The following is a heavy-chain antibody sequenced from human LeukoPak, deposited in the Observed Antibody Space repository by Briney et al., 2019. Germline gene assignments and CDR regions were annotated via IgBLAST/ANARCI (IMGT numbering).Heavy chain of an antibody. D-gene: IGHD3-16*01. CDR1: GGSISSYY. J-gene: IGHJ6*03. Sequence: SETLSLICTISGGSISSYYWSWIRQPPGKGLEWIGYIYTSGSTNYNPSLKSRVTISVDTSKNQFSLKLSSVTAADTAVYYCARHGGSSADYYYYYYMDVWGKGTTVTVSS. CDR3: ARHGGSSADYYYYYYMDV. V-gene: IGHV4-4*09. CDR2: IYTSGST.